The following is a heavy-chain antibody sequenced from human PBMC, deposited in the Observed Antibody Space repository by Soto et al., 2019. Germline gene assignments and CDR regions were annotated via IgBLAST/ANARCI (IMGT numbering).Heavy chain of an antibody. V-gene: IGHV3-30-3*01. D-gene: IGHD2-15*01. J-gene: IGHJ6*02. Sequence: QVQLVESGGGVVQPGRSLRLSCAASGFTFRNYAMHWVRQAPGKGLECVAVISYDGSNKFYRDYVKGRFTISRDNSKNTPYLQINSLRYEDTAVYYCARGAREDIAVVVGVRPGEYGVDVWGQGTTVTVSS. CDR3: ARGAREDIAVVVGVRPGEYGVDV. CDR1: GFTFRNYA. CDR2: ISYDGSNK.